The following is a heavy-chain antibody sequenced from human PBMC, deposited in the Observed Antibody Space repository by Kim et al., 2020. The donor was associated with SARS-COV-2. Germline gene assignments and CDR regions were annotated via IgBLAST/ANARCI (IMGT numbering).Heavy chain of an antibody. CDR3: AREGVVYDSSGWDYYYGMDV. J-gene: IGHJ6*02. CDR2: IWYDGSNK. Sequence: GGSLRLSCAASGFTFSSYGMHWVRQAPGKGLEWVAVIWYDGSNKYYADSVKGRFTISRDNSKNTLYLQMNSLRAEDTAVYYCAREGVVYDSSGWDYYYGMDVWGQGTTVTVSS. CDR1: GFTFSSYG. D-gene: IGHD3-22*01. V-gene: IGHV3-33*01.